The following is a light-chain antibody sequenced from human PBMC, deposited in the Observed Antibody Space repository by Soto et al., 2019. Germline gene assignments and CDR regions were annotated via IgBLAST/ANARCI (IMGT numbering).Light chain of an antibody. V-gene: IGKV1-9*01. CDR1: QDIIRA. J-gene: IGKJ4*02. CDR2: PAS. CDR3: QQLYGYPLT. Sequence: SQLTQSPSSLSATVGVRVTITCRASQDIIRALAWYQQKPGKAPNLLISPASNLRSGVPSRFSGSGSGTDFTLAINGLQPEDFATYWCQQLYGYPLTFGGGSKVEIK.